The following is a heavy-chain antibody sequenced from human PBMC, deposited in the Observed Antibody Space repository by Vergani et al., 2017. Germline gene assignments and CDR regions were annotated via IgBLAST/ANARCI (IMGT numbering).Heavy chain of an antibody. Sequence: EVALGQSGPEMTKPGESLKLFCKGSEYRFGNYWIVWGRQLPGKGLGWMGIIYPADSDTTYSPSFQGRVTISADKSVSTAFLQWDSLKASDTALYYCARHTTYTDSWGQGTLVTVSS. CDR1: EYRFGNYW. CDR3: ARHTTYTDS. D-gene: IGHD1-1*01. V-gene: IGHV5-51*01. J-gene: IGHJ4*02. CDR2: IYPADSDT.